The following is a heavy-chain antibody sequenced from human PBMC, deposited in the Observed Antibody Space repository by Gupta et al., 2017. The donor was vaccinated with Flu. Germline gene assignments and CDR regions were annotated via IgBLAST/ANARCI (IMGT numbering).Heavy chain of an antibody. D-gene: IGHD3-16*01. J-gene: IGHJ4*02. CDR2: IYYSGST. Sequence: QVQLQDSGRGPLKPSETLSPTCTVPGGAICSYYWSWIRQPPGKGLEWIGYIYYSGSTNYNPSLKSRVTISVDTSKNQFSLKLSSVTAADTAVYYCARGGTEGLDYWGQGTLVTVSS. CDR1: GGAICSYY. CDR3: ARGGTEGLDY. V-gene: IGHV4-59*01.